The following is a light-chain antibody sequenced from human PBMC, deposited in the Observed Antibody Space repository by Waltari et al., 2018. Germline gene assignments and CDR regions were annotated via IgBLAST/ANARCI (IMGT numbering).Light chain of an antibody. CDR1: QSLLHSDGRTY. CDR3: MQSIQLPRT. Sequence: DILLTQSPLSLSVTPGQPASISCKSSQSLLHSDGRTYLYWYLQKPGQPPQLLIHEVSNRFSVARDSFSSSVSGTEFTLKISRVETEDVCLYYCMQSIQLPRTFGQGTKVEIK. CDR2: EVS. J-gene: IGKJ1*01. V-gene: IGKV2D-29*01.